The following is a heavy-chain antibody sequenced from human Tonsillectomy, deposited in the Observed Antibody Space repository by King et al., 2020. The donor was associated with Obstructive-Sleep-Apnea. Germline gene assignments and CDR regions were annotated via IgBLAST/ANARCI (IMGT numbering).Heavy chain of an antibody. Sequence: QLVQSGAEVKKPGESLRISCKGSGYSFTSYWISWVRQMPGKVLEWMGRIDPSDSYSNYSPSFQGHVTISADTSISTAYLQCSSLKASDTAMYYCARQSSTYYDFWSGYSLDYWGQGTLVTVSS. J-gene: IGHJ4*02. V-gene: IGHV5-10-1*01. D-gene: IGHD3-3*01. CDR3: ARQSSTYYDFWSGYSLDY. CDR1: GYSFTSYW. CDR2: IDPSDSYS.